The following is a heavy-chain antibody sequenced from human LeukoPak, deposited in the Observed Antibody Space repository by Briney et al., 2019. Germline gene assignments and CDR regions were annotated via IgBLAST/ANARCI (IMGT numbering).Heavy chain of an antibody. D-gene: IGHD4/OR15-4a*01. V-gene: IGHV2-70*12. CDR1: GFSLSTSGMY. Sequence: GPTPVKPTQTLTLTCTFSGFSLSTSGMYGGWIRQSPGKALEWLATIDSHDDKYYSTSLKTRLTISKDTSKNQVVLTMTSMDPVDRATYYCARERDIYGASFDYWGQGNLVTVPS. J-gene: IGHJ4*02. CDR3: ARERDIYGASFDY. CDR2: IDSHDDK.